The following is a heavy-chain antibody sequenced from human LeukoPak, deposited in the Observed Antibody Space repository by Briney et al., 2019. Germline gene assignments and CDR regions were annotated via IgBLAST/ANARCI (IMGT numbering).Heavy chain of an antibody. CDR3: ARDYSS. J-gene: IGHJ4*02. D-gene: IGHD6-13*01. CDR1: GFTFSSYA. V-gene: IGHV1-69*04. CDR2: IIPILGIA. Sequence: PGGSLRLSCAASGFTFSSYAISWVRQAPGQGLEWMGRIIPILGIANYAQKFQGRVTITADKSTSTAYMELSSLRSEDTAVYYCARDYSSWGQGTLVTVSS.